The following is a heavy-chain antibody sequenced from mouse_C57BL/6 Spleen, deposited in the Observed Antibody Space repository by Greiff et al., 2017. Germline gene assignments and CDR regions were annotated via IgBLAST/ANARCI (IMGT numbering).Heavy chain of an antibody. Sequence: QVQLQQPGAELVKPGASVKLSCKASGYTFTSYCMHWVKQRPGRGLEWIGRIDPNSGGTKYNEKFKGKATLTVDKPSSTAYMQLISLTSEDAAVEYCARSRSCYSLDYWGQGTTLTVSS. J-gene: IGHJ2*01. CDR1: GYTFTSYC. CDR2: IDPNSGGT. CDR3: ARSRSCYSLDY. V-gene: IGHV1-72*01.